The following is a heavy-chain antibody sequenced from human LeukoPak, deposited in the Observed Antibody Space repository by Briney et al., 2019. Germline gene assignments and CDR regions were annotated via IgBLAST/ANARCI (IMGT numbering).Heavy chain of an antibody. CDR1: GFPFSSYW. V-gene: IGHV3-7*04. J-gene: IGHJ4*02. CDR2: IKQDGSKK. Sequence: GGSLRLSCAASGFPFSSYWMTWVCQAPGKGLEWVANIKQDGSKKSYVDSVKGRFTISRDNAKNSLYLQMNSLRAEDTAIYYCTRVGYIDEGIDYWGQGTLVTVSS. CDR3: TRVGYIDEGIDY. D-gene: IGHD5-24*01.